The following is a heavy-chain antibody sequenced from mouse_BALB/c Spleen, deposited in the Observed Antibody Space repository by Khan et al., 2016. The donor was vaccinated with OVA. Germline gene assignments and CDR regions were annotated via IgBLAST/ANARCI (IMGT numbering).Heavy chain of an antibody. J-gene: IGHJ3*01. Sequence: QMQLEESGPGLVAPSQSLSITCTVSGFSLTSYGVHWVRQPPGKGLEWLGVIWAGGSTNYNSALMSRLSISKDNSKSQVFLKMNSLQTDDTAMYYCAREGSTMITTGFAYWGQGTLVTVSA. D-gene: IGHD2-4*01. CDR1: GFSLTSYG. V-gene: IGHV2-9*02. CDR2: IWAGGST. CDR3: AREGSTMITTGFAY.